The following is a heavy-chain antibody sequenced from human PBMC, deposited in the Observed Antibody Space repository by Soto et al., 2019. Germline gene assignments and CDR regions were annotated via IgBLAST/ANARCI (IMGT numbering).Heavy chain of an antibody. CDR2: IIPIFGAS. CDR3: ARDTSSGWAHDAFDV. D-gene: IGHD3-22*01. J-gene: IGHJ3*01. V-gene: IGHV1-69*01. CDR1: GGTFSTSG. Sequence: QVHLVQSGAEMKKPGSSVRVSCEASGGTFSTSGFGWVRQAPGQGLEWMGGIIPIFGASNYAPKFQGRITISADESTSTSYLEMSGLKSEDTATYYCARDTSSGWAHDAFDVWGPGTLIIVSS.